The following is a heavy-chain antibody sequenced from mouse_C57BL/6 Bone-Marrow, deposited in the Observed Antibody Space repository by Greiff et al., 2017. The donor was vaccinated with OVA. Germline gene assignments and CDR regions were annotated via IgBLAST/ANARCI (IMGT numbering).Heavy chain of an antibody. CDR3: ARSRLHYSNFYFDY. CDR1: GYTFPSYW. Sequence: QVQLQQPGAELVRPGSSVKLSCKASGYTFPSYWMDWVKQRPGQGLEWIGNIYPSDSETHYNQKFKDKATLTVDKSSSTAYMQLSSLTSEDSAVYYCARSRLHYSNFYFDYWGQGTTRTVSS. J-gene: IGHJ2*01. D-gene: IGHD2-5*01. CDR2: IYPSDSET. V-gene: IGHV1-61*01.